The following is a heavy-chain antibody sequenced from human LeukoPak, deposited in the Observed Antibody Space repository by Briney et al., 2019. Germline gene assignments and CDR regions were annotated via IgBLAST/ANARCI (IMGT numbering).Heavy chain of an antibody. Sequence: GGSLRLSCAASGFTFDDYGMSWVRQAPGKGLEWVSGINWNGGSTGYADSVKGRFTISRDNAKNSLYLQMNSLRAEDTALYYCARAATDSGSYMYYFDYWGQRTLVTVSS. CDR1: GFTFDDYG. CDR2: INWNGGST. J-gene: IGHJ4*02. V-gene: IGHV3-20*04. D-gene: IGHD1-26*01. CDR3: ARAATDSGSYMYYFDY.